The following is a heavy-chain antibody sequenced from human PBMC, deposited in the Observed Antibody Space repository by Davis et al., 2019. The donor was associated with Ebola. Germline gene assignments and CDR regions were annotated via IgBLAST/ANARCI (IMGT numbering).Heavy chain of an antibody. V-gene: IGHV4-4*07. CDR3: ARGPYCGSDCYFDN. CDR1: GFTFSNAW. J-gene: IGHJ4*02. D-gene: IGHD2-21*02. CDR2: IYSSGTT. Sequence: GSLRLSCAASGFTFSNAWMSWFRQPAGKGLEWIGRIYSSGTTNYNPSLSGRVSMSIDTSKNQFSLNLRSVTAADTAVYYCARGPYCGSDCYFDNWGRGTLVTVSS.